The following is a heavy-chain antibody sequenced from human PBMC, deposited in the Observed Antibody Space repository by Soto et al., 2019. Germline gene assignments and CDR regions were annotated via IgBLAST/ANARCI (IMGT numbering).Heavy chain of an antibody. CDR2: IYYNGST. J-gene: IGHJ4*02. CDR1: GGSISSYY. CDR3: ARDNGYSYGYTLDH. D-gene: IGHD5-18*01. V-gene: IGHV4-59*01. Sequence: SETLSLTCTVSGGSISSYYWSWIRQPPGKGLEWNGYIYYNGSTNYNPSLKSRVTISVDTSKNQFSLKLSSVTAADTAVYYCARDNGYSYGYTLDHWGQGTLVTVS.